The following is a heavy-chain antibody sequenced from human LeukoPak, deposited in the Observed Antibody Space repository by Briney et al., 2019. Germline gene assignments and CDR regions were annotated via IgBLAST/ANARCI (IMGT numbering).Heavy chain of an antibody. V-gene: IGHV3-23*01. J-gene: IGHJ2*01. Sequence: LSGGSLRLSCAASGFTFSSYGMSWIRQVPGKGLEWVSGITGSGGTTHYADSVKGRFTISRDNSKNTLSLQMNSLTVEDAAVYYCAKGGGSYWYFDLWGRGTVVTVSS. CDR3: AKGGGSYWYFDL. CDR1: GFTFSSYG. CDR2: ITGSGGTT.